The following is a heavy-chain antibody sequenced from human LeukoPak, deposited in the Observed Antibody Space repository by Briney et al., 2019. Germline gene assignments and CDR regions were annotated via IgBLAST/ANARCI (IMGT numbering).Heavy chain of an antibody. CDR2: ISDTSDI. V-gene: IGHV3-21*06. CDR3: ARDRGARGRGLA. CDR1: GFTFRIYG. J-gene: IGHJ4*02. Sequence: GGSLRLSCAASGFTFRIYGMNWVRRAPGKGLEWVSSISDTSDISYADSVKGRFTVSRDNAKSSVFLQMNSLRVEDTAVYYCARDRGARGRGLAWGQGTLVSVSS. D-gene: IGHD3-10*01.